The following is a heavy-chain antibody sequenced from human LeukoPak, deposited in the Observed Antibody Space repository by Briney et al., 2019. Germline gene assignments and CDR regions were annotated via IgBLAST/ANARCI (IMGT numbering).Heavy chain of an antibody. V-gene: IGHV1-18*01. CDR3: ARDKVVTTWFDP. Sequence: ASVKISCKASGYTFTSYGISWVRQAPGQGLEWMGWISAYNGNTNYAQKLQGRVTMTTDTSTSTAYMELRSLRSDDTAVYYCARDKVVTTWFDPWGQGTLVTVSS. CDR1: GYTFTSYG. D-gene: IGHD2-21*02. J-gene: IGHJ5*02. CDR2: ISAYNGNT.